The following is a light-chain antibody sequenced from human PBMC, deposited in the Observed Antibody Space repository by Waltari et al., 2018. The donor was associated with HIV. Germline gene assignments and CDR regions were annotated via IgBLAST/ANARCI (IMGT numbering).Light chain of an antibody. J-gene: IGKJ4*01. Sequence: VLTQSPDTLPLSPGDTAALSCRTSQTVRTSNLAWYQQRPGQAPRLLIYGSSLRATGVPDRFLGSGSGTDFTLTITRLDPEDFAVYYCHQYGSSPLTFGGGTRVEIK. CDR3: HQYGSSPLT. CDR2: GSS. CDR1: QTVRTSN. V-gene: IGKV3-20*01.